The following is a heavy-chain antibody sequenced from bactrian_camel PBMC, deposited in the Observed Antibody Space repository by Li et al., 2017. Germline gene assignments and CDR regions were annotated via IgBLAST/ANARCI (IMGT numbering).Heavy chain of an antibody. CDR1: GDINYTNS. J-gene: IGHJ4*01. Sequence: VQLVESGGGSEQPGGSLRLACVASGDINYTNSRAWFRQAPGKEREGVAGIHTGTGSTSYADSVKGRFTISRDNAENTADLQMNSLKPEDTAMYYCAAEKFELVLNVLRPSEYGNWGQGTQVTVS. CDR3: AAEKFELVLNVLRPSEYGN. V-gene: IGHV3S54*01. CDR2: IHTGTGST. D-gene: IGHD5*01.